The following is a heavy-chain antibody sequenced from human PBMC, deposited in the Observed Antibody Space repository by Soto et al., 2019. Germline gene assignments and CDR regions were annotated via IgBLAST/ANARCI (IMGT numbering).Heavy chain of an antibody. D-gene: IGHD5-12*01. J-gene: IGHJ6*02. CDR3: ARRGDGYKRTPLPYYYYGMDV. CDR1: GYSFTSYW. Sequence: PGESLKISCKGSGYSFTSYWSGWVLQRPGKGLEWMGIIYPGDSDTRYSPSFQGQVTISADKSISTAYLQWSSLKASDTAMYYCARRGDGYKRTPLPYYYYGMDVWGQGTTVTVSS. CDR2: IYPGDSDT. V-gene: IGHV5-51*01.